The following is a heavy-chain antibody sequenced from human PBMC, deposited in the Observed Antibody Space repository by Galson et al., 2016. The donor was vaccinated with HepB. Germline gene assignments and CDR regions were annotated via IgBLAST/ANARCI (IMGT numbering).Heavy chain of an antibody. CDR3: AKPRLGSSVYDGFGF. CDR1: GFTFDEYA. Sequence: SLRLSCAASGFTFDEYAMHWVRQVPGKGLEWVSGIRSDSDTIGYADSVKGRFTISRDNAKNPLYLQMNSLRAEDTALYYCAKPRLGSSVYDGFGFWGQGTMVTVSS. D-gene: IGHD5/OR15-5a*01. CDR2: IRSDSDTI. J-gene: IGHJ3*01. V-gene: IGHV3-9*01.